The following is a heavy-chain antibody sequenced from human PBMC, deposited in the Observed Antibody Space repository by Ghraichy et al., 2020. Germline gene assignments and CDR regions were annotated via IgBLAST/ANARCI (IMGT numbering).Heavy chain of an antibody. Sequence: SETLSLTCTVSVGSVSNGAFYWSLIRQPPGKGLEWIGYIYFNGSTNYNPSLKSRVTMSVDTSKNHFSLKVTSVTAADTAVYYCARENDGDKSDAFDIWGQGTMVTVSS. V-gene: IGHV4-61*08. CDR1: VGSVSNGAFY. CDR3: ARENDGDKSDAFDI. J-gene: IGHJ3*02. D-gene: IGHD4-23*01. CDR2: IYFNGST.